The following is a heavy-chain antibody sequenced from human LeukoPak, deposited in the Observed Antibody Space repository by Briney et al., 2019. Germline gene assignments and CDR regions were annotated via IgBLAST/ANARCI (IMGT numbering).Heavy chain of an antibody. CDR1: GGTFSSYA. CDR3: ARVEDCSNGICPFDY. CDR2: IIPILGIT. D-gene: IGHD2-8*01. V-gene: IGHV1-69*04. J-gene: IGHJ4*02. Sequence: SAKVSCKASGGTFSSYAINWVRQAPGQGLEWMGRIIPILGITNYAQKFQGRVTITADKSTSTAYMELSSLRSEDTAVYYCARVEDCSNGICPFDYWGQGTLVTVSS.